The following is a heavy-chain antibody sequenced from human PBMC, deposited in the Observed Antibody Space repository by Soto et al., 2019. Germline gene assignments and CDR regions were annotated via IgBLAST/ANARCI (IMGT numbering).Heavy chain of an antibody. CDR1: GGSFSGYY. J-gene: IGHJ3*02. CDR3: AREDYYDSSGSRTRDAFDI. CDR2: INHSGST. Sequence: SETLSLTCAVYGGSFSGYYWSWIRQPPGKGLEWIGEINHSGSTNYNPSLKSRVTISVDTSKNQFSLKLSSVTAADTAVYYCAREDYYDSSGSRTRDAFDIWGQGTMVTVSS. V-gene: IGHV4-34*01. D-gene: IGHD3-22*01.